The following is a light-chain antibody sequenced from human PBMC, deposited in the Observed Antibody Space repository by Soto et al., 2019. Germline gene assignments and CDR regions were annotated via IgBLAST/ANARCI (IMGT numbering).Light chain of an antibody. Sequence: DIQMTQSPSSLSASVGDRITITCRANESVGSWLAWYQQKPGKAPKLLIYAASTLPSGVPSRFSGSGSGKYFSFTITSLQPEDVATYYCQQCRDVPLTFGGGTKVDIK. CDR1: ESVGSW. CDR2: AAS. V-gene: IGKV1-12*01. J-gene: IGKJ4*01. CDR3: QQCRDVPLT.